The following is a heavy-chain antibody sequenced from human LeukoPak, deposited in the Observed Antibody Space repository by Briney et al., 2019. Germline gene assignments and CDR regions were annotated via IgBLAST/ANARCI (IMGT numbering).Heavy chain of an antibody. J-gene: IGHJ6*03. D-gene: IGHD6-19*01. CDR2: IIAYNGNT. CDR3: ARAPYSSGWYGYYYYYMDV. V-gene: IGHV1-18*01. CDR1: GYTFTSYG. Sequence: GTSLKVSCKASGYTFTSYGISWVRQAPGQGLEWMGWIIAYNGNTNYAQKLQCRVTMTTDTSTSTAYMELRRLRSDDTAVYYCARAPYSSGWYGYYYYYMDVWGKGTAVTVSS.